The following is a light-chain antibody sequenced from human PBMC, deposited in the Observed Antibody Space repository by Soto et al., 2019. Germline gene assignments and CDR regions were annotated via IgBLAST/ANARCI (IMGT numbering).Light chain of an antibody. CDR3: QQYGSSPPYT. CDR2: GSS. Sequence: EVVLTQSPGTLSLSPGERATLSCRASQSVSNNYLAWYQQKPGQAPRLVIFGSSDRATGIPDRFSGSGSGTAFTLTISRLEPEDFAVYYGQQYGSSPPYTFGQGTKLEIK. CDR1: QSVSNNY. J-gene: IGKJ2*01. V-gene: IGKV3-20*01.